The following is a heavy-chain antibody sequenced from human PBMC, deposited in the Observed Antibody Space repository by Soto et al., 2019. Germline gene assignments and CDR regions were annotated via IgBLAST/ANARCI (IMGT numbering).Heavy chain of an antibody. V-gene: IGHV3-23*01. CDR1: GFTFSSYA. CDR3: AKDLSPIFLHYYYGMDV. Sequence: PGGSLRPSCAASGFTFSSYAMSWVRQAPGKGLEWVSAISGSGGSTYYADSVKGRFTISRDNSKNTLYLQMNSLRAEDTAVYYCAKDLSPIFLHYYYGMDVWGQGTTVTVSS. J-gene: IGHJ6*02. CDR2: ISGSGGST. D-gene: IGHD3-3*01.